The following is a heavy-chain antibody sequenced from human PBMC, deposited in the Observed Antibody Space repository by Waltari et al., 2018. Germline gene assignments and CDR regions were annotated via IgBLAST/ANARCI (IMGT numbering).Heavy chain of an antibody. CDR1: GGTVSSYA. D-gene: IGHD1-26*01. CDR2: IIPIFGTA. Sequence: QVQLVQSGAEVKKPGSSVKVSCKASGGTVSSYAISWVRQAPGQGLEWMGGIIPIFGTANYAQKFQGRVTITADESTSTAYMELSSLRSEDTAVYYCARDGRRELGESGFDYWGQGTLVTVSS. V-gene: IGHV1-69*12. J-gene: IGHJ4*02. CDR3: ARDGRRELGESGFDY.